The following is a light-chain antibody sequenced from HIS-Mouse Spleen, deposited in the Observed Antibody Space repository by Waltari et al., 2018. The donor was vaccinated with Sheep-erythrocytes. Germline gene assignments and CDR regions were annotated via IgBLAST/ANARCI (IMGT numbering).Light chain of an antibody. CDR3: CSYAGSYNHV. CDR1: SSHVVGFNS. Sequence: QSALTQPRSVSGSPGQSVTISCTGTSSHVVGFNSDSWYHHHTGKAPKLMIYDVRKRPSGVPDRFSGSKSGNTASLTISGLQAEDEADYYCCSYAGSYNHVFGTGTKVTVL. CDR2: DVR. V-gene: IGLV2-11*01. J-gene: IGLJ1*01.